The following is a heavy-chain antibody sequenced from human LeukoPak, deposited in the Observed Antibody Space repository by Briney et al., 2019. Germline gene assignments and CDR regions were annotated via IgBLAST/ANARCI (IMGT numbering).Heavy chain of an antibody. D-gene: IGHD3-10*01. J-gene: IGHJ4*02. Sequence: GGSLRLSCAASGFTFTDYNMNWVRQAPGKGLEWVSYISGGSTIYYADSVKGRFTVSRDNAKNSLYLQMSSLRAEDTAVYYCARSGNYYLDYWGQGTLVTVSS. V-gene: IGHV3-69-1*02. CDR1: GFTFTDYN. CDR3: ARSGNYYLDY. CDR2: ISGGSTI.